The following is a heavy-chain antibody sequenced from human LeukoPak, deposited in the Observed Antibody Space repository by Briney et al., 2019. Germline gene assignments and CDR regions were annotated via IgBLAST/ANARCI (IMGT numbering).Heavy chain of an antibody. V-gene: IGHV5-51*01. J-gene: IGHJ4*02. Sequence: GEPLKISCKASGYSFTNYWIGWVRQMPGKGLEWMGIIYPGDSDTKYSPSFQGQVTISADKSINTAYLQWSSLRASDTAMYYCARQGTIVAGTLGTTFDYWGQGTLLTVSS. D-gene: IGHD5-12*01. CDR3: ARQGTIVAGTLGTTFDY. CDR2: IYPGDSDT. CDR1: GYSFTNYW.